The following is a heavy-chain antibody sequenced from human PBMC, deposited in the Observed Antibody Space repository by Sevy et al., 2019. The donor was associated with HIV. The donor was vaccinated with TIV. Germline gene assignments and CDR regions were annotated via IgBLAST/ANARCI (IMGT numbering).Heavy chain of an antibody. CDR2: IRSKPNNYAT. Sequence: GGSLRLSCAASGFTFSGSAVHWVRQASGKGLEWIGRIRSKPNNYATAYAASVKGRFTISRDDSTNTAYLQMNSLKTEDTAIYYCAALKLYCMDIWGKGTTVTVSS. CDR1: GFTFSGSA. J-gene: IGHJ6*03. CDR3: AALKLYCMDI. D-gene: IGHD6-13*01. V-gene: IGHV3-73*01.